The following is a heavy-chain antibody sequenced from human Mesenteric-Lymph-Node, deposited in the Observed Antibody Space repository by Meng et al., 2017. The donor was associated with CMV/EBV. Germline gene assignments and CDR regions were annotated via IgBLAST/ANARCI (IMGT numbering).Heavy chain of an antibody. CDR2: INTDGSTT. J-gene: IGHJ3*02. CDR3: ATESWDNVVVPGAVYAFDT. CDR1: FSRYW. D-gene: IGHD2-2*01. V-gene: IGHV3-74*01. Sequence: FSRYWMHWVRRVPGKGLVWVSRINTDGSTTRYADSVKGRFTISRDNAKNTVFLQMNTLRAEDTAVYYCATESWDNVVVPGAVYAFDTWGHGTMVTVSS.